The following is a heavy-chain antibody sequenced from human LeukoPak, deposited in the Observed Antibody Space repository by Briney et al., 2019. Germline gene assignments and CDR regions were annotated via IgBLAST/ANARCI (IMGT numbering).Heavy chain of an antibody. D-gene: IGHD3-3*01. CDR1: GGTFSSYA. CDR2: VIPIFGTA. Sequence: SVKVSCKASGGTFSSYAISWVRQAPAQGLEWMGGVIPIFGTANYAQKFQGRVTITTDESTSTAYMELSSLRSEDTAVYYCARAKRDDSKFDYWGQGTLVTVSS. CDR3: ARAKRDDSKFDY. V-gene: IGHV1-69*05. J-gene: IGHJ4*02.